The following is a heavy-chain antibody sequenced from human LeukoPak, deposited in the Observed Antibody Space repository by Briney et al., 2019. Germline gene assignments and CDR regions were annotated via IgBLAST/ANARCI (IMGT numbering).Heavy chain of an antibody. CDR3: AREGATMVRGVIMQAFDI. V-gene: IGHV4-59*12. CDR2: IYYSGST. D-gene: IGHD3-10*01. J-gene: IGHJ3*02. CDR1: GGSISSYY. Sequence: SETLSLTCTVSGGSISSYYWSWIRQPPGKGLEWIGYIYYSGSTNYNPSLKSRVTISVDTSKNQFSLKLSSVTAADTAVYYCAREGATMVRGVIMQAFDIWGQGTMVTVSS.